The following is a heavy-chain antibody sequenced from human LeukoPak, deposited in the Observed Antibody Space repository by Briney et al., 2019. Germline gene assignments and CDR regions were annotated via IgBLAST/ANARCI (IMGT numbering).Heavy chain of an antibody. V-gene: IGHV4-4*07. J-gene: IGHJ4*02. D-gene: IGHD6-13*01. Sequence: RIYTSGTTNYNPSLKSRVTMSVETSKNQFSLKLSSVTAADTAVYYCARASRSWYSRLSFDYWGQGTLVTVSS. CDR3: ARASRSWYSRLSFDY. CDR2: IYTSGTT.